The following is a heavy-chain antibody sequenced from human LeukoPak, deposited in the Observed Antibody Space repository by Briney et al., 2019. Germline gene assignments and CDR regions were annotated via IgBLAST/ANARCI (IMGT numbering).Heavy chain of an antibody. V-gene: IGHV3-30*04. CDR3: ARDPTAVSNQPQYYFDF. CDR1: GFTFSSYA. CDR2: IAYSGGDNK. J-gene: IGHJ4*02. D-gene: IGHD4-17*01. Sequence: GGSLRLSCAASGFTFSSYAMHWVRQAPGKGLEWVAVIAYSGGDNKYYADSVNGRFTISRDNSKNTLFLQMNSLRPEDTAVYYCARDPTAVSNQPQYYFDFWGQGTLVTVSS.